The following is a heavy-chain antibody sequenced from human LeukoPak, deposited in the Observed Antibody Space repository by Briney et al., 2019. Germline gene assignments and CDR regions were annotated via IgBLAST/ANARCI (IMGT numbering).Heavy chain of an antibody. V-gene: IGHV3-53*01. CDR2: IYSDGST. CDR3: AKAPTYGLDV. J-gene: IGHJ6*02. CDR1: GFTVSNNY. Sequence: GGSLRLSCAASGFTVSNNYMSWVRQAAGKGLDWVSVIYSDGSTYYADSVKGRFTISKDNSKNTLYLQMSSLRAEDTAIYYCAKAPTYGLDVWGQGTTVTVSS.